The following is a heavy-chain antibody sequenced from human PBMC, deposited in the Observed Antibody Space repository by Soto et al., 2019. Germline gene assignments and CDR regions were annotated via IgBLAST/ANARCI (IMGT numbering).Heavy chain of an antibody. J-gene: IGHJ5*02. Sequence: PSETLSLTCTVSGASISGYYWSWIRKSAGKRLQWIGRIYATGTTDYNPSLKSRVMMSVDTSKKQFSLKLRYVTAADTAVYYCVRDGTKTLRDWFDPWGQGISVTVS. CDR2: IYATGTT. D-gene: IGHD1-1*01. CDR1: GASISGYY. V-gene: IGHV4-4*07. CDR3: VRDGTKTLRDWFDP.